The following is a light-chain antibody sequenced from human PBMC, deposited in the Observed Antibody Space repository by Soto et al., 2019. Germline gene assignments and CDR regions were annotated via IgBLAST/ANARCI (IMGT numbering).Light chain of an antibody. CDR2: GAS. V-gene: IGKV3-20*01. J-gene: IGKJ1*01. CDR3: QQYVSSPPWT. CDR1: QSVSSSY. Sequence: EIVLTQSPGTLSLSPGERATLSCRASQSVSSSYLAWYQQKPGQAPRLLIYGASSRATGIPDRFSGSGSGTDFTLTISRLEPEDFAVYYCQQYVSSPPWTFDQGTKVEIK.